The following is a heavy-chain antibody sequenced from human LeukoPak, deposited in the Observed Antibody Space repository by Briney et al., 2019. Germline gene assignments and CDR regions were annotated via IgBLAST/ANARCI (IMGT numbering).Heavy chain of an antibody. CDR1: GGSFSGYY. CDR2: INHSGST. Sequence: SETLSLTCAVYGGSFSGYYWSWIRQPPGKGLEWIGEINHSGSTNYNPSLKSRVTISVDTSKNQFSLKLSSVTAADTAVYYCARGRSGFWSGYSDWGQGTLVTVS. CDR3: ARGRSGFWSGYSD. J-gene: IGHJ4*02. V-gene: IGHV4-34*01. D-gene: IGHD3-3*01.